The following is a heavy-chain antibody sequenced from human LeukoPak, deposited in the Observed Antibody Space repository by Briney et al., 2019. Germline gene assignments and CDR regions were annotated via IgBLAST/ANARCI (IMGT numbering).Heavy chain of an antibody. CDR1: GFTFSSYW. CDR3: VRGNDYGGPHY. J-gene: IGHJ4*02. Sequence: GGSLRLSCAVSGFTFSSYWMHWVRHAPGKGLVWFSCIDRDGSRINYADSVKGRFTISRDNGKNTLFLQMNSLRAEDAAAYYCVRGNDYGGPHYWGQGTLVTVSS. V-gene: IGHV3-74*01. D-gene: IGHD4-23*01. CDR2: IDRDGSRI.